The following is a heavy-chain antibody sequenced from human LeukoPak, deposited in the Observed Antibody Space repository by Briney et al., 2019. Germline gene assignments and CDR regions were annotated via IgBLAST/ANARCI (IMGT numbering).Heavy chain of an antibody. J-gene: IGHJ4*02. CDR3: AREPSLWFGEVIDY. Sequence: SETLSLTCTVSGGSISSYYWSWIRQPPGKGLEWIGYIYYSGSTNYNPSLKSRVTISVDTSKNQFSLKLSSVTAADTAVYYCAREPSLWFGEVIDYWGQGTLVTVSS. CDR2: IYYSGST. CDR1: GGSISSYY. D-gene: IGHD3-10*01. V-gene: IGHV4-59*01.